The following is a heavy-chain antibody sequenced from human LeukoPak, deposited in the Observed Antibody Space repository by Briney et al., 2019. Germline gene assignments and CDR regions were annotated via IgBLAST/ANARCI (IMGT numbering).Heavy chain of an antibody. CDR2: IYSGGST. V-gene: IGHV3-66*01. J-gene: IGHJ4*02. CDR1: GFTFNSYS. D-gene: IGHD6-13*01. CDR3: ARGGPAAGRFDY. Sequence: PGGSLRLSCAASGFTFNSYSMNWVRQAPGKGLEWVSVIYSGGSTYYADSAKGRFTISRDNSKNTLYLQMNSLRAEDTAVYYCARGGPAAGRFDYWGQGTLVTVSS.